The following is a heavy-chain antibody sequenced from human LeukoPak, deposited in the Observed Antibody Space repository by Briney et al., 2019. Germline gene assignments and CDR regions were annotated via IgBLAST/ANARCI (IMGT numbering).Heavy chain of an antibody. V-gene: IGHV4-4*07. CDR1: GGSISSYY. J-gene: IGHJ3*02. Sequence: SETLSLTCTVSGGSISSYYWSWIRQPAGKGLEWIGRIYTSGSTNYNPSLKSRVTMSVDTSKNQFSLKLSSVTAADTAVYYCARDLGYCSSTSCLDAFDIWGQGTMVTVS. CDR3: ARDLGYCSSTSCLDAFDI. CDR2: IYTSGST. D-gene: IGHD2-2*01.